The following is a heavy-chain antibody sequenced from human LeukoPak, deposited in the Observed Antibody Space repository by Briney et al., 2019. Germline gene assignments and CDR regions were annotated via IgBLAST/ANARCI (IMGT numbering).Heavy chain of an antibody. CDR2: INHGGST. CDR1: GGSFSGYY. D-gene: IGHD3-10*01. Sequence: SETLSLTCAVYGGSFSGYYWSWIRQPPGRGLEWIGEINHGGSTNYNPSLKSRVTISVDTSKNQFSLKLSSVTAADTAVYYCARRWFGEFLDYWGQGTLVTVSS. V-gene: IGHV4-34*01. J-gene: IGHJ4*02. CDR3: ARRWFGEFLDY.